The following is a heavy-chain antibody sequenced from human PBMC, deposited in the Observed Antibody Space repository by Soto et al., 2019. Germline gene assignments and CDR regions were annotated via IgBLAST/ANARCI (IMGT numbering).Heavy chain of an antibody. CDR3: AREGFSGYEALDY. V-gene: IGHV4-59*01. D-gene: IGHD5-12*01. CDR2: IAYTGIT. Sequence: QVQLQESGPRLLKPSETLSLTCSDSGGPIRSYYLSWVRQAPGKGLEWIAYIAYTGITGYNPSLRGRVTISGDTSQNLFSLKMTSVTAADTAVYYCAREGFSGYEALDYWGQGILVTVS. J-gene: IGHJ4*02. CDR1: GGPIRSYY.